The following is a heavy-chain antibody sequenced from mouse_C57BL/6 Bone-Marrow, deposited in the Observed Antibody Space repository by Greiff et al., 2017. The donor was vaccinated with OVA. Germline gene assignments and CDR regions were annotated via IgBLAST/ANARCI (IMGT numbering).Heavy chain of an antibody. CDR1: GFSFNTYA. V-gene: IGHV10-1*01. Sequence: GGGLVQPKGSLKLSCAASGFSFNTYAMNWVRQAPGKGLEWVARIRSKSNNYATYYADSVKDRFTISRDDSESMLYLQMNNLKTEDTAMYYCSSYLFAYWGQGTLVTVSA. CDR3: SSYLFAY. J-gene: IGHJ3*01. D-gene: IGHD1-1*01. CDR2: IRSKSNNYAT.